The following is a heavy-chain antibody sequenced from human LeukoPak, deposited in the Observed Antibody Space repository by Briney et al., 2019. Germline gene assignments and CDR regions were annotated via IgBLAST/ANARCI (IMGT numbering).Heavy chain of an antibody. CDR3: ARSRGYSYGFYYGMDV. Sequence: ASVKVSCKASGYTFTSYAMHWVRQAPGQRLEWMGWINAGNGNTKYSQKFQGWVTMTRDTSISTAYMELSRLRSDDTAVYYCARSRGYSYGFYYGMDVWGQGTTVTVSS. V-gene: IGHV1-3*01. CDR1: GYTFTSYA. CDR2: INAGNGNT. J-gene: IGHJ6*02. D-gene: IGHD5-18*01.